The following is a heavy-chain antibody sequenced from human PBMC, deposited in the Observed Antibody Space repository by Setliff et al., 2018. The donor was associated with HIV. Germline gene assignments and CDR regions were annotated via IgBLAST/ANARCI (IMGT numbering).Heavy chain of an antibody. V-gene: IGHV3-48*03. D-gene: IGHD2-21*01. CDR1: GFTFSNYE. Sequence: GGSLRLSCAASGFTFSNYEMHWVRQAPGKGLEWVSYISSRGITIYYSDSVKGRFTISRDNAKNSLSLQMNSLHAEDTAVYYRARGEIPYYFDFWGQGTLVTAS. CDR2: ISSRGITI. CDR3: ARGEIPYYFDF. J-gene: IGHJ4*02.